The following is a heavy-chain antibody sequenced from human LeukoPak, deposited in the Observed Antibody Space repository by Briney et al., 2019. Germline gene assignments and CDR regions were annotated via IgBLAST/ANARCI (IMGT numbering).Heavy chain of an antibody. CDR2: IYCGGST. D-gene: IGHD3-10*01. CDR3: ARALDSGSNFDY. V-gene: IGHV4-31*02. Sequence: PSETLSLTCTVSGGSIIGGGYYWSWIRQHPGKGLDWIGYIYCGGSTYYNPSLKSRVTISVDTSKNQFSLKLSSVTAADTAVYYCARALDSGSNFDYWGQGTLVTVSS. J-gene: IGHJ4*02. CDR1: GGSIIGGGYY.